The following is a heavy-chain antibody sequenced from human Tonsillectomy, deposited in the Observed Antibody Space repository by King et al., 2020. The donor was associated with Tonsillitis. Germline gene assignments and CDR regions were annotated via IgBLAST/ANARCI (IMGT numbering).Heavy chain of an antibody. Sequence: VQLVESGGGLVQPGRSLRLSCTASGFTFGDYAMSWFRQAPGKGLEWGGFIRSKAYGGTTEYAASVKGRFTISRDDSKSIAYLQMNSLKTEDPAVYYCTRAHYGSGYWFDPWGQGTLVTVSS. CDR3: TRAHYGSGYWFDP. CDR2: IRSKAYGGTT. J-gene: IGHJ5*02. CDR1: GFTFGDYA. V-gene: IGHV3-49*03. D-gene: IGHD3-10*01.